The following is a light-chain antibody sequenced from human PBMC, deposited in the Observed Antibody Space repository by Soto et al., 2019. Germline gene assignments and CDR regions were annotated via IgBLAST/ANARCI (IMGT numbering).Light chain of an antibody. CDR2: DDS. V-gene: IGLV3-21*02. Sequence: SYELTQPPSVSVAPGQTARITFGGDNIAAKSVHWYRQKPGQAPVLVIYDDSDRPSGIPERFAGSNSGNTATLTISRVEAGDEDEYYCQVWDSTSDHWVFGGGTKVTVL. CDR1: NIAAKS. J-gene: IGLJ3*02. CDR3: QVWDSTSDHWV.